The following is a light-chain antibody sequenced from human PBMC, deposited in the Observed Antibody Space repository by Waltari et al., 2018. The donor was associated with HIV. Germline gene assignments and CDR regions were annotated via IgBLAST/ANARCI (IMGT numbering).Light chain of an antibody. V-gene: IGLV1-47*01. J-gene: IGLJ1*01. CDR3: AAWDVSLKGAYV. CDR1: SSDIGSNY. Sequence: QSVLTQPPSASGTPGQRVTISCSGASSDIGSNYVYWYQQLPGQAPKYYIYRNKQRPGGVPDRLSGSKSGTSASLAISGLRAEDEADYYCAAWDVSLKGAYVFGTGTKVAVL. CDR2: RNK.